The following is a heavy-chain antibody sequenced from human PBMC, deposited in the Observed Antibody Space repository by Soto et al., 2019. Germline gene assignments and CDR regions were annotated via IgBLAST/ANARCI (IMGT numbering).Heavy chain of an antibody. CDR3: TRDGLELEVDNWYFDL. V-gene: IGHV3-49*04. J-gene: IGHJ2*01. D-gene: IGHD1-7*01. CDR2: IRSKAYGGTT. CDR1: GFTFGGYA. Sequence: PGGSLRLSCTASGFTFGGYAMSWVRHAPGKGLEWVGFIRSKAYGGTTEYAASVKGRFTISRDDSKSIAYLQMNSLKTEDTAVYYCTRDGLELEVDNWYFDLWGRGTLVTVSS.